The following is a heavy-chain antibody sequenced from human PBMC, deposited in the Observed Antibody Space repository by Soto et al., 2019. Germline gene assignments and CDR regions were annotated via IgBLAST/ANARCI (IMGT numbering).Heavy chain of an antibody. D-gene: IGHD3-16*01. V-gene: IGHV3-48*01. CDR1: GFTFSSYS. Sequence: GGSLRLSCAASGFTFSSYSINWVRQAPGKGLEWVSYISSGSSTIYYADSVKGRFTISRDNAKNSLYLQMNSLRPEDTAVYYCAKDRVPETFYYYGIDVWGQGTTVTVSS. CDR2: ISSGSSTI. CDR3: AKDRVPETFYYYGIDV. J-gene: IGHJ6*02.